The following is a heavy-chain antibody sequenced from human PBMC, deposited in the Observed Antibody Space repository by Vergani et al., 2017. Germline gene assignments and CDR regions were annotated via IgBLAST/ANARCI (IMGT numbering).Heavy chain of an antibody. D-gene: IGHD3-10*01. CDR2: INPSGGST. CDR3: ASARITMVRGLGSWFDP. Sequence: QVQLVQSGAEVKKPGASVKVSCKASGYTFTSYYMHWVRQAPGQGLEWMGIINPSGGSTSYAQKFQGRVTMTRDTSTSTVYMELSSLRSEDTAVYYCASARITMVRGLGSWFDPWGQGTTVTVSS. CDR1: GYTFTSYY. V-gene: IGHV1-46*01. J-gene: IGHJ5*02.